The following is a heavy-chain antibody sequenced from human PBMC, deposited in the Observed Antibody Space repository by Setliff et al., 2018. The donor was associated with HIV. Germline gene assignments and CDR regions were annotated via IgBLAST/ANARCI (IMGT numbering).Heavy chain of an antibody. Sequence: SETLSLTCTVSGGSISNSSSYWGWIRQPPGKRLEWIGSIYYSGSTYYNPSLKSRVTISVDTSKNQFSLKMSSVTAADTAVYYCARSCQSGRSDWYFDLWGRGTLVTVSS. CDR2: IYYSGST. D-gene: IGHD2-15*01. CDR1: GGSISNSSSY. J-gene: IGHJ2*01. CDR3: ARSCQSGRSDWYFDL. V-gene: IGHV4-39*01.